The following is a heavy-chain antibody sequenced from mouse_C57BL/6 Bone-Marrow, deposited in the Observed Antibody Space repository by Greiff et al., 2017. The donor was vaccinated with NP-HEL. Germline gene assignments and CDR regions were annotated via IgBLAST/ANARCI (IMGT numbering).Heavy chain of an antibody. CDR2: IHPNSGST. CDR3: ARRANYYGSSWYFDV. D-gene: IGHD1-1*01. Sequence: QVQLQQPGAELVKPGASVKLSCKASGYTFTSYWMHWVKQRPGQGLEWIGMIHPNSGSTNYNEKSKSKATLTVDKSSSTAYMQLSSLTSEDSAVYYCARRANYYGSSWYFDVWGTGTTVTVSS. CDR1: GYTFTSYW. J-gene: IGHJ1*03. V-gene: IGHV1-64*01.